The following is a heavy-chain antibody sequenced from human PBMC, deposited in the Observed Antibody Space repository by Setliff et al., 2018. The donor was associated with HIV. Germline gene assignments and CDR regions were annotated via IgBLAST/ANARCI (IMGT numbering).Heavy chain of an antibody. CDR3: ASSPAWRSDYGLHTFDY. CDR2: MYSGGNT. D-gene: IGHD4-17*01. CDR1: GDSISSVSYS. Sequence: SETLSLTCTVSGDSISSVSYSWGWIRQPPGKGLEWIGYMYSGGNTYYKPSLKSRVTMSVDSSKNRFSLKVNSVTAADTAVYYCASSPAWRSDYGLHTFDYWGQGTLVTVSS. J-gene: IGHJ4*02. V-gene: IGHV4-39*01.